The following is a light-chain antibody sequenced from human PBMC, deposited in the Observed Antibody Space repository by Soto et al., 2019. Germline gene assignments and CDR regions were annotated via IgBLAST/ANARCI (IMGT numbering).Light chain of an antibody. Sequence: EIVLTQSPGTLSLSPGERATHSCRASQSVSSSYLAWYQQKPGQAPRLLIYGASSRATGIPDRFSGSGSGTDFTRTISILEPEDFAVYYCQQYGSSPYTFGQGTKLEIQ. V-gene: IGKV3-20*01. CDR2: GAS. CDR3: QQYGSSPYT. CDR1: QSVSSSY. J-gene: IGKJ2*01.